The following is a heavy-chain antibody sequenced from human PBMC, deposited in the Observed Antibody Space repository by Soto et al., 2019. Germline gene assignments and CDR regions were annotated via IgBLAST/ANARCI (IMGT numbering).Heavy chain of an antibody. V-gene: IGHV1-3*01. CDR3: ARDMGFGLSDY. CDR2: INAGNGHT. J-gene: IGHJ4*02. CDR1: GYTFTNYA. Sequence: QVQLVQSGAEVKKPGASVKVSCKASGYTFTNYAIDWVRQAPGQRLEWMGWINAGNGHTKYSQKFLGRVTITRDTSASTAYMEVGSMRSEDTAVYYCARDMGFGLSDYWGQGILVTVSS. D-gene: IGHD3-10*01.